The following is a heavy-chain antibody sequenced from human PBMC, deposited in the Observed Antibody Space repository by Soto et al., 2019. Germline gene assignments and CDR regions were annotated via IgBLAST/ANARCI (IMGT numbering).Heavy chain of an antibody. J-gene: IGHJ6*03. V-gene: IGHV3-9*01. D-gene: IGHD3-3*01. CDR3: AKDRGFGVDYYYYYMDV. Sequence: EVQLVESGGGLVQPGRSLRLSCAASGFTFDDYAMHWVRQAPGKCLEWVSGISWNSGRIGYADSVKGRFTISRDNAKNSLYLQMNSLRAEDTALYYCAKDRGFGVDYYYYYMDVWGKGTTVTVSS. CDR2: ISWNSGRI. CDR1: GFTFDDYA.